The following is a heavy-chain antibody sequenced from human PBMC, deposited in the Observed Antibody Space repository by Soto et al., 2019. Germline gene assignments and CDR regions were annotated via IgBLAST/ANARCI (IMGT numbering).Heavy chain of an antibody. CDR2: IIPILRTP. V-gene: IGHV1-69*01. Sequence: QVQLVQSGAEVKKPGSSVKVSCKAPGGTFRTNTMTWARQAPGQGLEWMGGIIPILRTPNYAQKFQGRVAITADESTSTVYMQLSSLRSEDTAVYYCVSQYQWGQGTLVSVSS. CDR3: VSQYQ. D-gene: IGHD2-15*01. CDR1: GGTFRTNT. J-gene: IGHJ4*02.